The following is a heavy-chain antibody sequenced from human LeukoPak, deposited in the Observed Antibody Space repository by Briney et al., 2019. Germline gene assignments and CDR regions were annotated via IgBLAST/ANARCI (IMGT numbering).Heavy chain of an antibody. CDR3: AKEGAAPGPDSDY. J-gene: IGHJ4*02. V-gene: IGHV4-4*07. CDR1: GASIRSYY. CDR2: IVPSGST. Sequence: SETLSLTCTVSGASIRSYYWSWIRQPAGKGLEWIGRIVPSGSTNYNPSLKSRVTMSVDTSRNQFSLKLSSVTAADAAVYYCAKEGAAPGPDSDYWGQGTLVIVSS. D-gene: IGHD6-13*01.